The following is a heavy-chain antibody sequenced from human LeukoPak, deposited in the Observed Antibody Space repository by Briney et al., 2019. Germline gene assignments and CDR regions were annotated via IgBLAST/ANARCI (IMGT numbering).Heavy chain of an antibody. D-gene: IGHD3-3*01. CDR2: IYHSGST. CDR3: ASLRCLEWLPNYFDY. Sequence: SETLSLTCAVSGYSISSGYYWGWIRQPPGKGLEWIGSIYHSGSTYYNPSLKSRVTISVDTSKNQFSLKLSSVTAADTAVYYCASLRCLEWLPNYFDYWGQGTLVTVSS. CDR1: GYSISSGYY. J-gene: IGHJ4*02. V-gene: IGHV4-38-2*01.